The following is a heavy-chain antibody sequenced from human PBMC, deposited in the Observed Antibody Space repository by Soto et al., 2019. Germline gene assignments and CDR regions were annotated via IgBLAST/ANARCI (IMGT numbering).Heavy chain of an antibody. V-gene: IGHV4-31*03. Sequence: QVQLQESGPGLVKPSQTLSLTCTVSGGSINSGGYFWSWIRQHPGKGVEWIGNIYYSGSTYYNPSLKSRVSISVDTSKNQFSLNLSSVTAADTAVYYCAREVSFSDYGSGTYFRYYFDYWGQGTLVIVSS. CDR1: GGSINSGGYF. CDR3: AREVSFSDYGSGTYFRYYFDY. D-gene: IGHD3-10*01. J-gene: IGHJ4*02. CDR2: IYYSGST.